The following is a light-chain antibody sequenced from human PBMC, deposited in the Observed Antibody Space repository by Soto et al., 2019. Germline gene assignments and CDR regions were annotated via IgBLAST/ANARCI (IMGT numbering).Light chain of an antibody. CDR3: SSYTSSSSLYV. CDR1: SSDVGGYNY. V-gene: IGLV2-14*01. J-gene: IGLJ1*01. Sequence: QSALTEPASVSGSPGQSITISCTGTSSDVGGYNYVSWYQQHPGKAPKLMSFEVSKRPSGASSRFSGSKSGNTASLIISGLQAEDEADYYCSSYTSSSSLYVFGTGTKLTVL. CDR2: EVS.